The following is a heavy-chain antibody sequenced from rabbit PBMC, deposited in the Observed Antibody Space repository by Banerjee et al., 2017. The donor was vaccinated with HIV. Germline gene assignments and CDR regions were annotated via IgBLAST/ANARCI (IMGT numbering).Heavy chain of an antibody. CDR3: ARDAWGGWGDL. D-gene: IGHD4-1*01. Sequence: QEQLVESGGGLVQPGGTLTLTCKASGLDFSSGYWMYWVRQAPGKGLELIACIYIGSGGHLIYARWAEGRFTISKPSSTAVTLQVPSLTVADTATYFCARDAWGGWGDLWGPGTLVTVS. CDR2: IYIGSGGHL. V-gene: IGHV1S45*01. J-gene: IGHJ6*01. CDR1: GLDFSSGYW.